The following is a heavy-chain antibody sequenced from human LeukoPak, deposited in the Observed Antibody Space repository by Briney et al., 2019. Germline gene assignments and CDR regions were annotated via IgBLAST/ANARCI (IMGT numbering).Heavy chain of an antibody. CDR2: IYYSGST. D-gene: IGHD1-26*01. CDR3: ARGENRFDP. CDR1: GGSISFYY. Sequence: SETLSLTCTVSGGSISFYYWSWIRQPPGKGPEWIGYIYYSGSTNYNPSLKSRVTISLDTSKNQFSLKLSSVTAADTAVYYCARGENRFDPWGQGTLVTVSS. V-gene: IGHV4-59*01. J-gene: IGHJ5*02.